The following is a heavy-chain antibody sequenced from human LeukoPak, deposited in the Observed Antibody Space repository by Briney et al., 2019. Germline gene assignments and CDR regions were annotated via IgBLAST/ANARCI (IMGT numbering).Heavy chain of an antibody. Sequence: PSETLSLTCTVSGGSISSSSYYWGWLRQPPGKGLEWIGSIYYSGSTYYNPSLKSRVTISVDTSKNQFSLKLSSVTAADTAVYYCARHRGIVVNWFDPWGQGTLVTVSS. CDR1: GGSISSSSYY. V-gene: IGHV4-39*01. CDR2: IYYSGST. J-gene: IGHJ5*02. CDR3: ARHRGIVVNWFDP. D-gene: IGHD2-15*01.